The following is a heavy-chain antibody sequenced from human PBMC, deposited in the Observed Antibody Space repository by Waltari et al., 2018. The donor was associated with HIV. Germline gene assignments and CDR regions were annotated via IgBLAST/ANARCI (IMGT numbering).Heavy chain of an antibody. CDR2: IWYEGSTK. CDR1: GFTFRSFG. V-gene: IGHV3-33*01. Sequence: QVQLVESGGGVVQPGRSLRLSCVASGFTFRSFGMHWVRQFPGKGLEGGAVIWYEGSTKYYADSVRGRFTISRDNSNNTLYLQMSSLRADDTAVYYCGGGPNYFDYWGQGTLVTVSS. CDR3: GGGPNYFDY. J-gene: IGHJ4*02. D-gene: IGHD3-16*01.